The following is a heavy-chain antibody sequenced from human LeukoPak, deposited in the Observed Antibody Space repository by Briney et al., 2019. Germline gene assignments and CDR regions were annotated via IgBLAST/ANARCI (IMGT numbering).Heavy chain of an antibody. CDR1: EFTFTSYE. Sequence: PGGSLRLSCPASEFTFTSYELNWVRQAPGKGLEWVSYISSSGNTISYADSVKGRFTISRDNAKNSLYLQVISLRAEDTAVYYCARGPSIAARYDAFDIWGQGTMVTVSS. CDR3: ARGPSIAARYDAFDI. D-gene: IGHD6-6*01. V-gene: IGHV3-48*03. CDR2: ISSSGNTI. J-gene: IGHJ3*02.